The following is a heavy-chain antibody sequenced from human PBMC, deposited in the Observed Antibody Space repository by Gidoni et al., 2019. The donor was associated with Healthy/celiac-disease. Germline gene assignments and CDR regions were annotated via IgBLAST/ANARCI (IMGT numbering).Heavy chain of an antibody. CDR3: ARSYDSSGYYDDAFDI. CDR1: GFTFSSYA. Sequence: QVQLVESGGGVVQPGRSLRLSCAASGFTFSSYAMHWVRQAPGKGLEWVAVISYDGSNKYYADSVKGRFTISRDNSKNTLYLQMNSLRAEDTAVYYCARSYDSSGYYDDAFDIWGQGTMVTVSS. J-gene: IGHJ3*02. CDR2: ISYDGSNK. D-gene: IGHD3-22*01. V-gene: IGHV3-30*04.